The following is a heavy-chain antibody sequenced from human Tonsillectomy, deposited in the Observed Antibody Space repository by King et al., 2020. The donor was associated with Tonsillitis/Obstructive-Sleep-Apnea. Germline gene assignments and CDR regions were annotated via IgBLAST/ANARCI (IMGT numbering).Heavy chain of an antibody. D-gene: IGHD5-18*01. CDR3: AKEAVDTAMVTYAFDI. Sequence: VQLVESGGGVVQPEGSLRLSCAASGFTFDDYSMHWVRQAPGRGLEWIALISWDGSSTHYGDSVKGRFSISRDNNKNSLYLQMNSLRTEDSAFYYCAKEAVDTAMVTYAFDICGQGTVVTVSS. V-gene: IGHV3-43*01. J-gene: IGHJ3*02. CDR1: GFTFDDYS. CDR2: ISWDGSST.